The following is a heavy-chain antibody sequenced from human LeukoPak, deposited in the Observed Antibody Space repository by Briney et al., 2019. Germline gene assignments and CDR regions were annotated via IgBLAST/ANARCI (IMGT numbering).Heavy chain of an antibody. CDR3: ARVNGEPAVAGYFGY. Sequence: SETLSLTCTVSGGSISSSSYYWSWIRQPPGKGLEWIGYIYYSGSTNYNPSLKSRVTISVDTSKNQFSLKLSSVTAADTAVYYCARVNGEPAVAGYFGYWGQGTLVTVSS. J-gene: IGHJ4*02. CDR1: GGSISSSSYY. CDR2: IYYSGST. D-gene: IGHD6-19*01. V-gene: IGHV4-61*05.